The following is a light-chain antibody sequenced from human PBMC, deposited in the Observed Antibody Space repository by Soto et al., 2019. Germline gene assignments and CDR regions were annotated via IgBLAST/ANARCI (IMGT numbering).Light chain of an antibody. CDR3: SSYAGRDIWV. V-gene: IGLV2-8*01. CDR2: EVT. Sequence: QSALTQPPSASGSGGQSVTISCTGTSVDINYVSWFQQHPGKAPKLIICEVTKRPSGVPDRFSGSKSGNTASLTVSGLQDDDEADYYCSSYAGRDIWVFGGGTKLTVL. CDR1: SVDINY. J-gene: IGLJ3*02.